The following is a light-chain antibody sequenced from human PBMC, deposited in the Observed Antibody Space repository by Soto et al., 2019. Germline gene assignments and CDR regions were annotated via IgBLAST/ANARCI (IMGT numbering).Light chain of an antibody. V-gene: IGLV2-14*01. J-gene: IGLJ3*02. CDR3: SSYSSISTWV. CDR2: EVT. Sequence: QSALTQPASVSGSPGQSITISCTGTTSDVGGHDYVSWYRQHPGNVPKLLIYEVTNRPSGVSNRFSASKSGNTASLTISGLQAEDEGDYYCSSYSSISTWVFGGGTKLTVL. CDR1: TSDVGGHDY.